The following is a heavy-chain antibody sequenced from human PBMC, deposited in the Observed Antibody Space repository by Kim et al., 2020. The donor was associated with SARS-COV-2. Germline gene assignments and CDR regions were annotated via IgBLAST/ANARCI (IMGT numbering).Heavy chain of an antibody. CDR2: ISDSSSYI. CDR3: TRSFSSGWYDKTTFDY. J-gene: IGHJ4*02. CDR1: GFMFSNYS. Sequence: GGSLRLSCVGSGFMFSNYSLNWVRQTPGKGLEWVSSISDSSSYIYYAESVKGRFTVSRDNAKNSLYMRMNSLRAEDTAVYHCTRSFSSGWYDKTTFDYWGQGTQVTVSS. V-gene: IGHV3-21*01. D-gene: IGHD6-19*01.